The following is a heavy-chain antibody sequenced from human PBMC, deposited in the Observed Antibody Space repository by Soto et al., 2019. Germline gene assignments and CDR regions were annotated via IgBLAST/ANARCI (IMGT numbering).Heavy chain of an antibody. Sequence: EVQLVESGGGVVRPGGSLRLSCAASGVTFDDYGMSWVRQAPGKGLEWVSGLNWNGVSTGYADSVRGRFTVSRDNAKNSLYLQMNSLRVEDTALYYCARDYGDAHHYWGQGTLVTVSS. V-gene: IGHV3-20*04. J-gene: IGHJ4*02. CDR1: GVTFDDYG. CDR3: ARDYGDAHHY. CDR2: LNWNGVST. D-gene: IGHD4-17*01.